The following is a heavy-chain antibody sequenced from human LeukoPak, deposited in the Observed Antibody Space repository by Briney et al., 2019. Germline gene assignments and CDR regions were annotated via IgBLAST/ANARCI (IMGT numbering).Heavy chain of an antibody. D-gene: IGHD3-10*01. CDR1: GGSISSGGYS. V-gene: IGHV4-30-2*01. CDR3: ARVGGVRFGELLYPYFDY. CDR2: IYHSGST. Sequence: SQTLSLTCAVSGGSISSGGYSWSWIRQPPGKGLEWIGYIYHSGSTYYNPSLKSRVTISVDRSKNQFSLKLSSVTAADTAVYYCARVGGVRFGELLYPYFDYWGQGTLVTVSS. J-gene: IGHJ4*02.